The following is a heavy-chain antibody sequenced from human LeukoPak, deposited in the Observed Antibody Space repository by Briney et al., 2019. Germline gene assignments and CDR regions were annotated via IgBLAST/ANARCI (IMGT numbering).Heavy chain of an antibody. Sequence: GESLKISCKGSGYSFTSYWIGWVRQMPGKGLEWMGTIYPGDSDTRYSPSFQGQVTISADKSISTAYLQWSSLKASDTAMYYCARPPSSWDDAFDIWGQGTMVTVSS. J-gene: IGHJ3*02. CDR2: IYPGDSDT. V-gene: IGHV5-51*01. D-gene: IGHD6-13*01. CDR3: ARPPSSWDDAFDI. CDR1: GYSFTSYW.